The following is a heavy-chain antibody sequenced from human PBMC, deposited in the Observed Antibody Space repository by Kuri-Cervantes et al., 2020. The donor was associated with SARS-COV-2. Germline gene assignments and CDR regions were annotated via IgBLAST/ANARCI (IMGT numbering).Heavy chain of an antibody. CDR1: GGSFSGYQ. J-gene: IGHJ5*02. CDR2: INDSGAT. Sequence: ESLKISCAVYGGSFSGYQWSWIRQTPGMGLEWIGQINDSGATKYNPSLKSRVIVSMDKSKNQFSLKLSSVTAADTAVYYCARREIAAGHRWFDPWGQGTLVTVSS. CDR3: ARREIAAGHRWFDP. V-gene: IGHV4-34*01. D-gene: IGHD6-13*01.